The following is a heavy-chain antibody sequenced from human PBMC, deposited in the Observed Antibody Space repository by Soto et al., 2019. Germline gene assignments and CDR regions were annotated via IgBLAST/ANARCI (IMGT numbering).Heavy chain of an antibody. D-gene: IGHD3-22*01. CDR2: IYYSGYT. CDR1: VGSMISYY. CDR3: ARGDHFDSSGPFDP. Sequence: PSETLSLTCTFSVGSMISYYWYWLRQPPGKGLECIGYIYYSGYTNYSPSLKSRVTMSVDTSKNHFSLKLSSVTAADTAVYYCARGDHFDSSGPFDPWGQGTLVTVSS. V-gene: IGHV4-59*01. J-gene: IGHJ5*02.